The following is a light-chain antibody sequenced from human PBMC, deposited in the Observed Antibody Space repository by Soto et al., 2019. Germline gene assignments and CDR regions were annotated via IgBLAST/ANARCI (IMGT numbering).Light chain of an antibody. CDR1: QSVGSN. V-gene: IGKV3-15*01. CDR3: QQYNDWPLT. J-gene: IGKJ4*01. Sequence: ERVMTQSPATLSVSPGERATLSCRASQSVGSNLAWYQHKPGQAPRLLIYGASTRATGIPARFSGSGSGTEFTLTISSLQSEDFVVYYCQQYNDWPLTFGGGTKVEIK. CDR2: GAS.